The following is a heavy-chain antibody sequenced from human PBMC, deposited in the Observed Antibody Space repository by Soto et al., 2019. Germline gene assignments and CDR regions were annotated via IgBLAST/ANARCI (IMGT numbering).Heavy chain of an antibody. J-gene: IGHJ5*02. CDR1: GDSISNNF. D-gene: IGHD1-20*01. Sequence: PSETLSLTCTVFGDSISNNFWSWIRQSPGKGLEWIGYIYYTGTTNYNPSLETRVTISVDPSKNHFSLEINSVTAADTAVYFCARGPDNWKNFYDPWGQGALVTVSS. CDR2: IYYTGTT. CDR3: ARGPDNWKNFYDP. V-gene: IGHV4-59*01.